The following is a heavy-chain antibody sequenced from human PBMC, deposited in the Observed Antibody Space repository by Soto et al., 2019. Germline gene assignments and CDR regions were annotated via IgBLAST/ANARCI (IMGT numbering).Heavy chain of an antibody. CDR1: GGSVIGGSYY. CDR2: IYYSGST. V-gene: IGHV4-61*01. CDR3: AREFSRCFSRSQIHWFEP. D-gene: IGHD2-2*01. J-gene: IGHJ5*02. Sequence: SETLSLTCTVSGGSVIGGSYYWSWIRQPPGKGLEWIGYIYYSGSTNYNPSLKSRVTISVDTSKNQFSLKLSSVTAADTAVYYCAREFSRCFSRSQIHWFEPWVPATLVT.